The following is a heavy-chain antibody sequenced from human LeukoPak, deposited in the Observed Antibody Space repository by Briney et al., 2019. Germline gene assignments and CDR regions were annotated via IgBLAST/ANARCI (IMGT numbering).Heavy chain of an antibody. CDR2: ISSSGSTI. J-gene: IGHJ6*03. Sequence: GGSLRLSCAASGFTFSSYEMNWVRQAPGKGLEWVSYISSSGSTIYYADSVKGRFTISRDNAKNSLYLQMNSLRAEDTAVYYCVGGGFGEAYYYYYYMDVWGKGTTVTVSS. CDR3: VGGGFGEAYYYYYYMDV. D-gene: IGHD3-10*01. CDR1: GFTFSSYE. V-gene: IGHV3-48*03.